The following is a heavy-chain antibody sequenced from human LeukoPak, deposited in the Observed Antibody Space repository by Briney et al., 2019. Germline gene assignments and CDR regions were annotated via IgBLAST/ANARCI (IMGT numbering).Heavy chain of an antibody. D-gene: IGHD4-17*01. CDR2: IRDSGET. CDR1: GFTFSNAW. J-gene: IGHJ5*02. V-gene: IGHV3-66*03. CDR3: ARDRAVTQDWVEFDP. Sequence: GGSLRLSCAASGFTFSNAWMSWVRQAPGKGLEWVSLIRDSGETFYADSVKGRFTISRDNSKNTMYLQVNRLRVEDTAVYFCARDRAVTQDWVEFDPWGQGTLVTVSS.